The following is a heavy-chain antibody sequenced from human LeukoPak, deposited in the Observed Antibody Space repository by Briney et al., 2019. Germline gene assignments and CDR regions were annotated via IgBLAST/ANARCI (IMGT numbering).Heavy chain of an antibody. CDR1: GFTFSSYW. CDR2: IKQDGSEK. Sequence: GGSLRLSCAASGFTFSSYWMSWVRQAPGKGLEWVANIKQDGSEKYCVDSVKGRFTISRDNAKNSLYLQMNSLRAEDTAVYYCARGSRYYYDSSGLNFDYWGQGTLVTVSS. D-gene: IGHD3-22*01. J-gene: IGHJ4*02. V-gene: IGHV3-7*01. CDR3: ARGSRYYYDSSGLNFDY.